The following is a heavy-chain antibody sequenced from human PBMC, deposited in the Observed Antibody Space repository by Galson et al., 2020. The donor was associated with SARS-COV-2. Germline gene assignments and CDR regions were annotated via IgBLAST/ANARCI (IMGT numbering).Heavy chain of an antibody. V-gene: IGHV5-51*01. Sequence: GESLKISCKGSGYNFTNFWIVWVRQMPGKGLEWVGSVYPGDSDSRYSPSLQGQVTLSADKSIGAAYLQWTALRASDTAIYFCARFDWETEEDYYQYYYGLDVWGQGTAVTVSS. CDR2: VYPGDSDS. CDR3: ARFDWETEEDYYQYYYGLDV. CDR1: GYNFTNFW. J-gene: IGHJ6*02. D-gene: IGHD3-22*01.